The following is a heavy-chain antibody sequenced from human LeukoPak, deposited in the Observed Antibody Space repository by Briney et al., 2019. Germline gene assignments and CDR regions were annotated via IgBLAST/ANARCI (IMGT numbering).Heavy chain of an antibody. CDR2: MNPNSGNT. CDR1: GYTFTSYD. Sequence: ASVKVSCKASGYTFTSYDINWVRQATGQGLEWMGWMNPNSGNTGFAQKFQGRVTITRNTSISTAYMELSSLRSEDTAVYYCARAHIAAPGVYYYYMDVWGKGTTVTVSS. J-gene: IGHJ6*03. D-gene: IGHD6-13*01. V-gene: IGHV1-8*03. CDR3: ARAHIAAPGVYYYYMDV.